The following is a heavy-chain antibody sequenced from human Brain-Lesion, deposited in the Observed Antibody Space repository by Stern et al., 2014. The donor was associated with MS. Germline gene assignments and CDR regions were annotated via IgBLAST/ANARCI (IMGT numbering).Heavy chain of an antibody. Sequence: VQLVESGPGLVKPSGTLSLTCAVSGGSISSSNWWSWVRQSPGKGLEWIGESDHSGSTIYNPSLKSRVTGSGSKSKHRFSLNLRSVTAADTAVYFCARFPASRPHVFDSWGQGTLVTVSS. CDR3: ARFPASRPHVFDS. D-gene: IGHD6-13*01. J-gene: IGHJ4*02. V-gene: IGHV4-4*02. CDR1: GGSISSSNW. CDR2: SDHSGST.